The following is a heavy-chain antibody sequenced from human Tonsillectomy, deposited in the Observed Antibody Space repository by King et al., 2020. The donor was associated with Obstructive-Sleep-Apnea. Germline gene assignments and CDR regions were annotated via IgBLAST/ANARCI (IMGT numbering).Heavy chain of an antibody. CDR3: ARASRYCSGGSCYSVGY. CDR2: MNPNSGNT. V-gene: IGHV1-8*01. J-gene: IGHJ4*02. Sequence: GQLVQSGAEVKKPGASVKVSCKASGYTFTSYDINWVRQATGQGLEWMGWMNPNSGNTGYAQKFQGRVTMTRNTSISTAYMELSSLRSEDTAVYYCARASRYCSGGSCYSVGYWGQGTLVTVSS. D-gene: IGHD2-15*01. CDR1: GYTFTSYD.